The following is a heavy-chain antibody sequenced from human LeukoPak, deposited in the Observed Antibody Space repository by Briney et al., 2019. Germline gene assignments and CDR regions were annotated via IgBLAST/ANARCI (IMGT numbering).Heavy chain of an antibody. CDR2: ISSSSRYI. J-gene: IGHJ4*02. V-gene: IGHV3-21*01. D-gene: IGHD6-13*01. CDR3: ARAWRIAAPGTLSY. Sequence: PGGSLRLSCAASGFTFDEYAMHWVRQAPGKGLEWVSSISSSSRYIYYADSVKGRFTISRDNAKKSLYMQMNSLRAEDTAVYYCARAWRIAAPGTLSYWGQGSLVTVSS. CDR1: GFTFDEYA.